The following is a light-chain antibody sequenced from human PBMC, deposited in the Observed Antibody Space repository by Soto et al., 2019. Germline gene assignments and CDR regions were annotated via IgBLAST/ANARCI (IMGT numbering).Light chain of an antibody. J-gene: IGKJ1*01. Sequence: AIQMTQSPSSLSASVGDRVTITCRASQGIRNDLGWYQQKPGKAPKLLIYAASSLQSGAPSRFSGSGSCIEFTLTITSLQPEDLATYDYLQDHNYPLTFGQRTVVEIK. CDR2: AAS. CDR1: QGIRND. CDR3: LQDHNYPLT. V-gene: IGKV1-6*01.